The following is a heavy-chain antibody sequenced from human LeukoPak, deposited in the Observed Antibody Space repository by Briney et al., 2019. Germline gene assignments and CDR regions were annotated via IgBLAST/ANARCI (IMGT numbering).Heavy chain of an antibody. D-gene: IGHD5-12*01. CDR2: ICYDGSNK. CDR1: GFPFSSYG. V-gene: IGHV3-33*08. CDR3: AREDQSGYDFDY. J-gene: IGHJ4*02. Sequence: GGSLRLSCAASGFPFSSYGMHWVRQAPGKGLEWVAVICYDGSNKYYADSVKGRFTISRDNSKNTLYLQMNSLRAEDTAVYYCAREDQSGYDFDYWGQGTLVTVSS.